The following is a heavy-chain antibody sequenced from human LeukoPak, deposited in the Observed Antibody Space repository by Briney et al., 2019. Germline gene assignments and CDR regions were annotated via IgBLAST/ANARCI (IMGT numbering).Heavy chain of an antibody. V-gene: IGHV3-48*04. J-gene: IGHJ4*02. CDR1: GFTFSSYS. CDR2: ISSSSSTI. CDR3: ARVKSEISRGRPLDY. D-gene: IGHD1-1*01. Sequence: GGSLRLSCAASGFTFSSYSMNWVRQAPGKGLEWVSYISSSSSTIYYADSVKGRFTISRDNAKNSLYLQMNSLRAEDTAVYYCARVKSEISRGRPLDYWGQGTLVTVSS.